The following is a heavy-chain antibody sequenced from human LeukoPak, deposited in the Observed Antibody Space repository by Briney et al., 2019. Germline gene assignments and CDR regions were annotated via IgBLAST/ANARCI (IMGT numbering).Heavy chain of an antibody. CDR3: ARDRGLRALRLGELSCTIDY. Sequence: GGSLRLSCAASGFTVSSNYMSWVRQARGKGLEWGAVIYRGCSTYYSDSVKGRFTISRHNSKNTLYLQMNSLRADDTAVYYCARDRGLRALRLGELSCTIDYWGQGTLVTVSS. D-gene: IGHD3-16*02. CDR1: GFTVSSNY. V-gene: IGHV3-53*04. CDR2: IYRGCST. J-gene: IGHJ4*02.